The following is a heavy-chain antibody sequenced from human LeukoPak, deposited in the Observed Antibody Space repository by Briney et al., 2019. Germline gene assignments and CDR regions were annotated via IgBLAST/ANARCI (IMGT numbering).Heavy chain of an antibody. J-gene: IGHJ4*03. Sequence: ASVKVSCKASGGTFSSYAISWVRQAPGQGLEWMGGIIPILGTANYAQKFQGRVTITADKSTSTAYMELSSLRSEDTAVYYCATSSGYFADFDYWGQGTMVTVSS. D-gene: IGHD3-22*01. CDR2: IIPILGTA. CDR1: GGTFSSYA. V-gene: IGHV1-69*10. CDR3: ATSSGYFADFDY.